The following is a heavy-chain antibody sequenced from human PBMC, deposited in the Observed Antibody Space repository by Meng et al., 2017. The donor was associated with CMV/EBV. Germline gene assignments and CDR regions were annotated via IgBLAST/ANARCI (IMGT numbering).Heavy chain of an antibody. CDR2: IYYSGST. Sequence: GSLRLSCTVSGGSVSSGSYYWSWIRQPPGKGLEWIGYIYYSGSTNYNSSLKSRVTISVDTSKNQFSLKLSSVTAADTAVYYCARGGCSSTSCLSSWFDPWGQGTLVTVSS. J-gene: IGHJ5*02. CDR1: GGSVSSGSYY. V-gene: IGHV4-61*01. CDR3: ARGGCSSTSCLSSWFDP. D-gene: IGHD2-2*01.